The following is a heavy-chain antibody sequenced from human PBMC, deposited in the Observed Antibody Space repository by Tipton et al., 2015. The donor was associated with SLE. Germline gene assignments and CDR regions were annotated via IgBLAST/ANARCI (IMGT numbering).Heavy chain of an antibody. CDR1: GGSISSYY. J-gene: IGHJ4*02. CDR3: ARGRVRNTPYFDY. Sequence: TLSLTCTVSGGSISSYYWSWIRPPAGGGLEWIGRIYTNENTNYNPSLKSRVTMSVDASKNHFSLKLISVTAADTAVYYCARGRVRNTPYFDYWGQGTLVTVSS. V-gene: IGHV4-4*07. D-gene: IGHD2-15*01. CDR2: IYTNENT.